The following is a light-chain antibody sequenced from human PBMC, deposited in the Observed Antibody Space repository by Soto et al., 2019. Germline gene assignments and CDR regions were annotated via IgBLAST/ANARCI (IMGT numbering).Light chain of an antibody. Sequence: QSALTQPASVSGSPGQSITISCTGTSSDVGDYDYVSWFQQHPGKAPKLIIYEFSSRPSGVSNRFSGSKSGNTASLTISGLQAEDEADYYCSSFTSTYTRVFGAGTKVTVL. CDR3: SSFTSTYTRV. J-gene: IGLJ1*01. CDR2: EFS. CDR1: SSDVGDYDY. V-gene: IGLV2-14*01.